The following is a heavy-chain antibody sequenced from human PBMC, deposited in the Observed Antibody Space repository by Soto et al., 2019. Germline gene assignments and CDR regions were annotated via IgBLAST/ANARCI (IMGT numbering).Heavy chain of an antibody. CDR3: ARRGSSSWYGY. Sequence: QLQLQESGPGLVKPSETLSLTCTVSGGSISSSSYYWGWIRQPPGKGLEWIGSIYYSGSTYYNPSVKRGVTISVDTSKNQFSLKLSSVTAAETAVYYCARRGSSSWYGYWGQGTLVTVSS. D-gene: IGHD6-13*01. CDR1: GGSISSSSYY. CDR2: IYYSGST. J-gene: IGHJ4*02. V-gene: IGHV4-39*01.